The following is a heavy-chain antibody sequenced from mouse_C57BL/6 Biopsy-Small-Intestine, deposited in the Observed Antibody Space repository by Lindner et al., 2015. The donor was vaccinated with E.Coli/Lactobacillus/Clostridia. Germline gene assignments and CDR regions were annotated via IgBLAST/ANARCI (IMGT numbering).Heavy chain of an antibody. D-gene: IGHD1-1*01. V-gene: IGHV1-81*01. CDR1: GGTFSSYG. J-gene: IGHJ1*01. Sequence: SVKVSCKASGGTFSSYGFSWLRQSPGQGIEWMGGIIPMFDTAKYAQTFQNTVTITADESSNTVYIELSSLRSKDTAIYYCARARDSNYYSYAFDVWGQGTTVIVSS. CDR3: ARARDSNYYSYAFDV. CDR2: IIPMFDTA.